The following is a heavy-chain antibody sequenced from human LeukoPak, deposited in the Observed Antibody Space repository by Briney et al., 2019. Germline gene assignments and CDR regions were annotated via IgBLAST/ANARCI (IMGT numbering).Heavy chain of an antibody. D-gene: IGHD4-17*01. V-gene: IGHV3-30*03. CDR2: ISNDGNNK. Sequence: GMSLRLSCAASGFPFSSYGMHWVRQAPGKGLEWVAAISNDGNNKFYADSVKGRFTISRDNPKNTMNLQMNSLRAEDTAVYYSARGPTVTSLRWFDPRGQGTLVTVSS. J-gene: IGHJ5*02. CDR1: GFPFSSYG. CDR3: ARGPTVTSLRWFDP.